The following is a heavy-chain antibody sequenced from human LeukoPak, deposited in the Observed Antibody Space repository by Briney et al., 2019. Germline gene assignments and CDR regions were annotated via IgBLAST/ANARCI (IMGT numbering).Heavy chain of an antibody. CDR2: IRSDGSNK. D-gene: IGHD3-9*01. Sequence: GGSLRLSCAGSGFSFSSYGMHWVRQAPGKGLEWMAFIRSDGSNKYYADSVKGRFTISRDNSKNTLYLQMNSLRAEDTAVYYCARDGGGGYDILTLDYWGQGTLVTVSS. CDR3: ARDGGGGYDILTLDY. J-gene: IGHJ4*02. CDR1: GFSFSSYG. V-gene: IGHV3-30*02.